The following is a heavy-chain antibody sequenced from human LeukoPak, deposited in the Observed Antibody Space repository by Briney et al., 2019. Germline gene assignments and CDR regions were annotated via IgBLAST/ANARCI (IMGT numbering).Heavy chain of an antibody. Sequence: GGSLRLSCAASGFTISTYDINWVSQAPGRGLEWVSYISSSGITIYYADSVKGRFTISRDNAKNLVYLQMNSLRAEDTAVYYCARATSGNGMDVWGKGTTVTVSS. D-gene: IGHD1-26*01. CDR2: ISSSGITI. J-gene: IGHJ6*04. V-gene: IGHV3-48*03. CDR1: GFTISTYD. CDR3: ARATSGNGMDV.